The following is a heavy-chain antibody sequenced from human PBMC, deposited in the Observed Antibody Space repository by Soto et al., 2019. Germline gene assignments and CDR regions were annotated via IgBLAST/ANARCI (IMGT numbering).Heavy chain of an antibody. D-gene: IGHD1-26*01. V-gene: IGHV1-69*13. CDR1: GGTFSSYA. J-gene: IGHJ4*02. CDR2: IIPIFGTA. Sequence: SVKVSCKASGGTFSSYAISWVRQAPGQGLEWMGGIIPIFGTANYAQKFQGRVTITADESTSTAYMELSSLRSEDTAVYYCARLVGAPYYFDYWGQGTLVTVSS. CDR3: ARLVGAPYYFDY.